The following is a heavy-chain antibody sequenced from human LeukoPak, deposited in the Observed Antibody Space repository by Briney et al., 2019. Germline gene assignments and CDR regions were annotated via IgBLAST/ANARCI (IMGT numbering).Heavy chain of an antibody. Sequence: SETLSLTCTVSGGSISSGSYYWSWIRQPAGKGLEWIGRIYTSGSTNYNPSLKSRVTISVDTSKNQFSLKLSSVTAADTAVYYCAAYFDWSRFDPWGQETLVTVSS. V-gene: IGHV4-61*02. CDR3: AAYFDWSRFDP. CDR1: GGSISSGSYY. CDR2: IYTSGST. J-gene: IGHJ5*02. D-gene: IGHD3-9*01.